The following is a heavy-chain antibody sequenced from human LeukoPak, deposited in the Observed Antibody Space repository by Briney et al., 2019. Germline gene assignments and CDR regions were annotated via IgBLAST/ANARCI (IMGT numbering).Heavy chain of an antibody. J-gene: IGHJ4*02. CDR3: AKDLGPFTMVRGVHYPLDY. CDR1: GFTLSSYA. Sequence: GGSLRLSCAASGFTLSSYAMSWVRQAPGKGLEWVSAIRSGGSTYYADSVKGRFTISRDNSKNTLYLQMNSLRAEDTAVYYCAKDLGPFTMVRGVHYPLDYWGQGTLVTVSS. CDR2: IRSGGST. D-gene: IGHD3-10*01. V-gene: IGHV3-23*01.